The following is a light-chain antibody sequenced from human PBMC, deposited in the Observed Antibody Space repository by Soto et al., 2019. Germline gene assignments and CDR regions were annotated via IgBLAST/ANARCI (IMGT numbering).Light chain of an antibody. CDR1: LTIRTW. Sequence: IQMTQSPSTLSASVGDRVTITCRASLTIRTWLAWFQQKPGKAPQLLIYGATNLESGVPSRFSGSGSGTEIPLTSNSLQPDDVPTSYCQQYNRYPAHVFGPGTKVDIK. J-gene: IGKJ2*01. V-gene: IGKV1-5*01. CDR3: QQYNRYPAHV. CDR2: GAT.